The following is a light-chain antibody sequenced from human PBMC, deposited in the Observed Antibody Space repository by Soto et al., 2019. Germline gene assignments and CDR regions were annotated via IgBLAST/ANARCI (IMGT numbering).Light chain of an antibody. CDR3: FLSYSGADVG. V-gene: IGLV7-46*01. Sequence: QAVVTQEPSLTVSPGGTVTLTCGSSTGTVTSGHFPYWFQQKPGQAPRTLIYDTSNKHSWTPARFSGSLLGGKAALTLSGAQPEDEADYYCFLSYSGADVGFGGGTKLTVL. CDR2: DTS. CDR1: TGTVTSGHF. J-gene: IGLJ2*01.